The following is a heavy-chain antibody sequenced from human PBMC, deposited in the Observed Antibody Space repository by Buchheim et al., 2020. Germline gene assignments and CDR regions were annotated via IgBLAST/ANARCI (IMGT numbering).Heavy chain of an antibody. V-gene: IGHV3-30*18. CDR1: GFSFNRYG. J-gene: IGHJ5*02. CDR2: ISYDGVNK. CDR3: AKGSASWYTDWFDP. D-gene: IGHD6-13*01. Sequence: QVQLVESGGGVVQPGRSLRLSCAASGFSFNRYGMHWVRQAPGKGLEWVAVISYDGVNKHYGDSVKGRFTISRDNSKNTLYLQMNSLRAEDTAIYYCAKGSASWYTDWFDPWGQGT.